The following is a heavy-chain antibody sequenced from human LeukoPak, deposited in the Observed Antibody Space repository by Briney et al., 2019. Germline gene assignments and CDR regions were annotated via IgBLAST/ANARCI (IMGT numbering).Heavy chain of an antibody. V-gene: IGHV1-8*01. CDR1: GYTFTSYD. Sequence: ASVKVSCKASGYTFTSYDINWVRQATGQGLEWMGWMNPNSGNTGYAQKFQGRVTMTRNTSISTAYMELSSLRSEDTAVYYCARGSGITMVRGVIWTYSTKANWFDPWGQGTLVTVSS. J-gene: IGHJ5*02. D-gene: IGHD3-10*01. CDR3: ARGSGITMVRGVIWTYSTKANWFDP. CDR2: MNPNSGNT.